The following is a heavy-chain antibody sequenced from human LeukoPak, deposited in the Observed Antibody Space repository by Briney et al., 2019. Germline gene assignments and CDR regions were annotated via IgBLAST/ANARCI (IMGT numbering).Heavy chain of an antibody. CDR1: GFTFSNYA. J-gene: IGHJ4*02. CDR2: MSESGSST. V-gene: IGHV3-23*01. CDR3: AKDLYDSSGSRYDY. D-gene: IGHD3-22*01. Sequence: GGSLRLSCAASGFTFSNYAMSWVRQAPGKGLEWVAAMSESGSSTWSADSVKGRLTISRDNSKNTLCLQMNSLRAEDTAVYYCAKDLYDSSGSRYDYWGQGTLVTVSS.